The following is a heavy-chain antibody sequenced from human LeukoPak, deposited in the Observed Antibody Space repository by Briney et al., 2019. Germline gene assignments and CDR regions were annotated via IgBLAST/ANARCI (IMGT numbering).Heavy chain of an antibody. Sequence: ASVKVSCKASGYTFTSYYIHWVRQAPGQGLEWMGVINPSVGSTTYAQKFQGRGAMTRDPSTSRDYMAVSRLRSEDTAVYYCARTYSSSDEIDYWGQGTLVTVSS. J-gene: IGHJ4*02. V-gene: IGHV1-46*01. CDR3: ARTYSSSDEIDY. D-gene: IGHD6-13*01. CDR1: GYTFTSYY. CDR2: INPSVGST.